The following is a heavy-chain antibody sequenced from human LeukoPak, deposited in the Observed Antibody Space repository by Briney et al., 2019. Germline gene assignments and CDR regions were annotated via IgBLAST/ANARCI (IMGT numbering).Heavy chain of an antibody. D-gene: IGHD1-7*01. CDR2: IYYSGST. CDR1: GGSISSYY. V-gene: IGHV4-59*01. Sequence: SETLSLTCTVSGGSISSYYWSWIRQPPGKGLEWIGYIYYSGSTNYNPSLKSRVTISVDTSKNQFSLKLSSVTAADTAVYYCARSLGTGTPYLFDYWGQGTLVTVSS. J-gene: IGHJ4*02. CDR3: ARSLGTGTPYLFDY.